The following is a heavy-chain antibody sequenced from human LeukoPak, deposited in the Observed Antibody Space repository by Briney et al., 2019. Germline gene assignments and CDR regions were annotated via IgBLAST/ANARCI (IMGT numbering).Heavy chain of an antibody. CDR1: GGSFSGYY. CDR3: AKGAQPYSTSYNDAFDI. CDR2: INHSGST. Sequence: SETLSLTCAVYGGSFSGYYWSWIRQPPGKGLEWIGEINHSGSTNYNPSLKSRVTISVDTSKNQFSLKLSSVTAADTAVYYCAKGAQPYSTSYNDAFDIWGQGTMVTVSS. V-gene: IGHV4-34*01. D-gene: IGHD1-26*01. J-gene: IGHJ3*02.